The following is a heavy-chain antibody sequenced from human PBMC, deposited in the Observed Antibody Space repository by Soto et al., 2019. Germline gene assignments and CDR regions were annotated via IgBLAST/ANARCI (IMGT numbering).Heavy chain of an antibody. CDR3: ARSPLYSDFWSGFGELSMDV. CDR2: IYHSGST. V-gene: IGHV4-4*02. D-gene: IGHD3-3*01. Sequence: PSETLSLTCALSGGSISSSNWWSWVRQPPGKGLEWIGEIYHSGSTNYNPSLKSRVTISVDKSKNQFSLKLSSVTAADTAVYYCARSPLYSDFWSGFGELSMDVWGQGTTVTVSS. J-gene: IGHJ6*02. CDR1: GGSISSSNW.